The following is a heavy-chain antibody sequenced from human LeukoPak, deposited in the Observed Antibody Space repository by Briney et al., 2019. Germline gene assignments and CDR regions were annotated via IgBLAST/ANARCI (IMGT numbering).Heavy chain of an antibody. CDR3: AKDLYDILTGYYNENAFDI. Sequence: GGSLRLSCAASGFTFSSYAMSWVRQAPGKGREWVSDISGSGGSTYYADSVKGRFTICRDNSKNTLYLQMNSLRAEDTGVYYCAKDLYDILTGYYNENAFDIWGQGTMVTVSS. V-gene: IGHV3-23*01. J-gene: IGHJ3*02. D-gene: IGHD3-9*01. CDR1: GFTFSSYA. CDR2: ISGSGGST.